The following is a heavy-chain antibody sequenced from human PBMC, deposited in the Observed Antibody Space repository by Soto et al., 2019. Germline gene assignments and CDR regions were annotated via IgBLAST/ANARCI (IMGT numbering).Heavy chain of an antibody. V-gene: IGHV4-39*01. D-gene: IGHD6-13*01. CDR3: ARSGIAAAGKELGAFDI. Sequence: SETLSLTCTVSGGSISSSSYYWGWIRQPPGKGLEWIGSIYYSGSTYYNPSLKSRVTISVDTSKNQFSLKLSSVTAADTAVYYCARSGIAAAGKELGAFDIWGQGTMVTVSS. CDR1: GGSISSSSYY. J-gene: IGHJ3*02. CDR2: IYYSGST.